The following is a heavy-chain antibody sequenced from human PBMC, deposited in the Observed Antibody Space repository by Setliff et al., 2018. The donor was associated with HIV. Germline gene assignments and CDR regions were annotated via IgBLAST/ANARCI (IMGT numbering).Heavy chain of an antibody. V-gene: IGHV4-59*08. CDR1: GGYMRNYY. D-gene: IGHD3-10*01. J-gene: IGHJ5*02. CDR2: ISYNGIT. CDR3: ATIRLTMVRGIPNWFDP. Sequence: SETLSLTCSVSGGYMRNYYWSWIRQPPRKGLEWVGYISYNGITDYNSSLRSRVTISVDTSKNQFSLNLSSVTAADTAVYYCATIRLTMVRGIPNWFDPWGQGTLVTVSS.